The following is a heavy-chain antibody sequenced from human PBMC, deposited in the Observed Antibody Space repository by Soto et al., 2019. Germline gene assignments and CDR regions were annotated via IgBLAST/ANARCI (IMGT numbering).Heavy chain of an antibody. CDR1: GDSISSSSNY. J-gene: IGHJ4*02. CDR2: IYYSGNT. CDR3: ARQAVDIVPTLAFESPHFDS. Sequence: QLQLQESGPGLVKPSETLSLTCTVSGDSISSSSNYWGWIRQPPGKGLEWIATIYYSGNTYHNPSLKSRVTISVDTIKHQISLKLSSVTATDTAVYYCARQAVDIVPTLAFESPHFDSWGQGTLVTVSS. D-gene: IGHD5-12*01. V-gene: IGHV4-39*01.